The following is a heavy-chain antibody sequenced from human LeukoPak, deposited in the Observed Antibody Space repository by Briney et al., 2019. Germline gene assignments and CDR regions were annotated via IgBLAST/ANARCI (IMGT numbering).Heavy chain of an antibody. CDR3: AREGGDYGDYADITFYGMDV. J-gene: IGHJ6*02. D-gene: IGHD4-17*01. Sequence: SETLSLTCTVSGGSISSYYWSWIWQPPGKGLEWIGYIFYSGSTDYNPSLKSRVTISVDTSKNQFSLKLSSVTAADTAVYYCAREGGDYGDYADITFYGMDVWGQGTTVTVSS. V-gene: IGHV4-59*01. CDR2: IFYSGST. CDR1: GGSISSYY.